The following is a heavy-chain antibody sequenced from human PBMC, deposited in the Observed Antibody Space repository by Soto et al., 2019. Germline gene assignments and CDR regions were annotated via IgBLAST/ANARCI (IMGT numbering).Heavy chain of an antibody. CDR2: IYSGGST. V-gene: IGHV3-53*01. CDR3: ARGVTGGAAYLDS. Sequence: GGSLRLSCAASGFTVSTNYMNWVRQAPGRGLEWISIIYSGGSTSYADSVRGRFTISRDNSKNTLHLQMNSLRVEDTAVYYCARGVTGGAAYLDSWGQGTLVTVSS. J-gene: IGHJ4*02. D-gene: IGHD4-4*01. CDR1: GFTVSTNY.